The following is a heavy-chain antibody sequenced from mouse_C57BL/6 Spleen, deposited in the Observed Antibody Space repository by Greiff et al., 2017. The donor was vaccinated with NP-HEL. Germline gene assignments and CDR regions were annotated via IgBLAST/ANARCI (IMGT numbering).Heavy chain of an antibody. D-gene: IGHD2-5*01. CDR3: ARSGTYYSNYVYFDV. J-gene: IGHJ1*03. CDR1: GYTFTSYW. CDR2: IHPNSGST. Sequence: VQLQESGAELVKPGASVKLSCKASGYTFTSYWMHWVKQRPGQGLEWIGMIHPNSGSTNYNEKFKSKATLTVDKPSSTAYMQLSSLTSEDSAVYYCARSGTYYSNYVYFDVWGTGTTVTVSS. V-gene: IGHV1-64*01.